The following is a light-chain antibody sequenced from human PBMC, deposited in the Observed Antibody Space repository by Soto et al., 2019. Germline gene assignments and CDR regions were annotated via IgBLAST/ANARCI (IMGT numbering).Light chain of an antibody. CDR3: QQYNNWPT. CDR1: QSVSGSY. J-gene: IGKJ1*01. Sequence: EIVLTQSPATLSLSPGERATLSCRASQSVSGSYLAWYKQKPGQAPRLLIYGASSRTTGIPDRFSGSGSGTDFTLTIRSLKPEDYATYYCQQYNNWPTFGQGTKGEIK. CDR2: GAS. V-gene: IGKV3D-20*02.